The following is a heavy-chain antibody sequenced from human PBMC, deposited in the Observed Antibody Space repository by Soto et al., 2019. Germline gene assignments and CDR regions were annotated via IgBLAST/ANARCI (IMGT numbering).Heavy chain of an antibody. CDR3: ARADDSSGYTRGKYYYYAMDV. CDR2: IKQDGSEK. V-gene: IGHV3-7*01. D-gene: IGHD3-22*01. Sequence: GGSLRLCCAASGFTVSSNYMSWVRQAPGKGLEWVANIKQDGSEKYYLDSVKGRFTISRDNAKNSLSLQMNSLRAEDTAVYYYARADDSSGYTRGKYYYYAMDVWGQGTTVTVSS. J-gene: IGHJ6*02. CDR1: GFTVSSNY.